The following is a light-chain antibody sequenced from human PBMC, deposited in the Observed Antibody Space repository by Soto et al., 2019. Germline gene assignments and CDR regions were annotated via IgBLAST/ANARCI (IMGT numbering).Light chain of an antibody. CDR3: QQYNNWPPIT. Sequence: EILMTQSPATLSVSPGERATLSWRASQSVSSNLAWYQQKPGQAPRLLIYGASTRATGIPASFSGSGSGTEFTLTISSLQSEDFAVYYCQQYNNWPPITFGQGTRLEIK. CDR2: GAS. J-gene: IGKJ5*01. CDR1: QSVSSN. V-gene: IGKV3-15*01.